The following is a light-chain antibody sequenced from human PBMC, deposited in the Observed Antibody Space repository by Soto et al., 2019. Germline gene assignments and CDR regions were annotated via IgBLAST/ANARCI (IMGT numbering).Light chain of an antibody. CDR3: VLYMGGGSHWL. J-gene: IGLJ3*02. CDR1: SGSVSTSYY. Sequence: QTVVTQEPSFSVSPGGTVTLTCGLSSGSVSTSYYPSWYQQTPGQAPRTLIYSTNTRSSGVPDRFSGSILGNKAALTITGAQADDESDYYCVLYMGGGSHWLFGGGTKLTVL. CDR2: STN. V-gene: IGLV8-61*01.